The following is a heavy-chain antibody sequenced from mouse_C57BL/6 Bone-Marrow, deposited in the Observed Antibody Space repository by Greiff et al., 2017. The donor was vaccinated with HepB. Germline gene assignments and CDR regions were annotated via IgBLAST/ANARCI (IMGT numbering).Heavy chain of an antibody. CDR3: AREREPAYGYFDY. V-gene: IGHV2-6*03. D-gene: IGHD1-1*01. CDR2: IWSDGST. CDR1: GFSLTSYG. Sequence: VKVVESGPGLVAPSQSLSITCTVSGFSLTSYGVHWVRQPPGKGLEWLVVIWSDGSTTYNSALKSRLSISKDNSKSQVFLKMNSLQTDDTAMYYCAREREPAYGYFDYWGQGTTLTVSS. J-gene: IGHJ2*01.